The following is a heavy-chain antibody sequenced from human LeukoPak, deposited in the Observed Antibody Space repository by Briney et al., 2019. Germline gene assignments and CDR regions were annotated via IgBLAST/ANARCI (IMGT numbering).Heavy chain of an antibody. D-gene: IGHD6-13*01. V-gene: IGHV3-11*04. CDR2: ISSSGSTL. CDR1: GFALSDYY. Sequence: GGPLRLSCAASGFALSDYYMRGLRQAPGKGVEWVSYISSSGSTLYYTDSVKGRFTLPRDNATNSLYLQMNSLRAEDTAVYYCARDSSWYDYWGQGTLVTVSS. CDR3: ARDSSWYDY. J-gene: IGHJ4*02.